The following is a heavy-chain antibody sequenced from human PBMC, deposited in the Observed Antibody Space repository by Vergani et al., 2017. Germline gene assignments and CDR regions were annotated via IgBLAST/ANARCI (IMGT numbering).Heavy chain of an antibody. Sequence: QVQLVQSGAEVKKPGASVKVSCKASGYTFTSYGISWVRQAPGQGLEWMGWISAYNGNTNYAQKLQGRVTMTTDTSTSTAYMELRSLRSDDTAVYYCAKSLGYDFCSGYYTGGWFDPWGQGTLVTVSS. D-gene: IGHD3-3*01. J-gene: IGHJ5*02. CDR1: GYTFTSYG. CDR3: AKSLGYDFCSGYYTGGWFDP. CDR2: ISAYNGNT. V-gene: IGHV1-18*04.